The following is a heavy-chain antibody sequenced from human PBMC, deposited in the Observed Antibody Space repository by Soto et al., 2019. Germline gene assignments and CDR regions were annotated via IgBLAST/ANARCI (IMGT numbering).Heavy chain of an antibody. CDR2: IYYSGST. J-gene: IGHJ5*02. CDR1: GGSISRYY. Sequence: SEPLSLTCTVSGGSISRYYWSWIRQPPGKGLEWVGYIYYSGSTNYNPSLKRRVTISVDTSKNQCSLKLISVNAGDTAVYYCARVGHYDIFTGYYNVFWFDPWGQGTLVTVSS. V-gene: IGHV4-59*01. D-gene: IGHD3-9*01. CDR3: ARVGHYDIFTGYYNVFWFDP.